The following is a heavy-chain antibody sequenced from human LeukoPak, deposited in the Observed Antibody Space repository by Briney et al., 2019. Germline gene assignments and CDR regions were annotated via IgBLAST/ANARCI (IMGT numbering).Heavy chain of an antibody. CDR2: INPNSGGT. V-gene: IGHV1-2*02. CDR3: ARERTLTSCYDY. J-gene: IGHJ4*02. D-gene: IGHD2-15*01. CDR1: GYTFTVYY. Sequence: ASVKVSFKASGYTFTVYYMHWVRQAPGQGLEWMGWINPNSGGTNYAQKFQGRVTITRDTSISTAYMELSRLRSDDTAVYYCARERTLTSCYDYWGQGTLVTVSS.